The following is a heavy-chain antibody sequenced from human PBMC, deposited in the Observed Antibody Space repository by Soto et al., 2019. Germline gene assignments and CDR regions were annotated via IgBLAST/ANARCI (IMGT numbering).Heavy chain of an antibody. Sequence: ASVKVSCKASGYTFPTYAMHWVRQAPGQRLEWLGWINPGDGNTKYSQKFQGRVTITRDPSASTAYMELSSLRSEDTAVYYCARGKDQYSSSFSVYRGQTTLVTVSS. J-gene: IGHJ4*02. V-gene: IGHV1-3*01. CDR1: GYTFPTYA. CDR2: INPGDGNT. D-gene: IGHD6-6*01. CDR3: ARGKDQYSSSFSVY.